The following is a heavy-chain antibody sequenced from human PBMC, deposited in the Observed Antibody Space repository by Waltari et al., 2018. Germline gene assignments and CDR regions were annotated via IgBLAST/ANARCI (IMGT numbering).Heavy chain of an antibody. D-gene: IGHD6-19*01. CDR1: GYTFTSYA. V-gene: IGHV1-3*01. J-gene: IGHJ4*02. CDR2: INAGNGNT. CDR3: ASGSGQWLVPFDY. Sequence: QVQLVQSGAEVKKPGASVKVSCKASGYTFTSYAMHWVRQAPGQRLEWMGWINAGNGNTKYSKKFQGRVTITRDTSASTAYMELSSLRSEDTAVYYCASGSGQWLVPFDYWGQGTLVTVSS.